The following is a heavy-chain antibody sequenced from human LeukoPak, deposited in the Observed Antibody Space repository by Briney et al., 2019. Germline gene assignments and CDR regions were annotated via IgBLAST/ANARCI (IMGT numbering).Heavy chain of an antibody. V-gene: IGHV5-51*01. CDR1: GYRFTSYW. D-gene: IGHD4-17*01. CDR3: ARHHMDYGDYLLDY. Sequence: GESLKISCKGSGYRFTSYWIAWVRQMPGKGLEWMGIIYPGDSDTRYSPSFQGQVTISADKSISTAYLQWSSLKASDTAMYYCARHHMDYGDYLLDYWGQGTLVAVSS. J-gene: IGHJ4*02. CDR2: IYPGDSDT.